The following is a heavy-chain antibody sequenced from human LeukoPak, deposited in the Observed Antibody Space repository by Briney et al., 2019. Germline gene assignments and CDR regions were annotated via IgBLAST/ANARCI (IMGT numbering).Heavy chain of an antibody. J-gene: IGHJ6*02. Sequence: SETLSLTCAVYGGSFSGYYWSWIRQPPGKGLEWIGEINHSGSTNYNPSLKSRVTISVDTSKNQFSLKLSSVTAADTAVYYCARGPALRYCSGGSCYEGRRRPYYYYGMDVWGQGTTVTVSS. CDR1: GGSFSGYY. V-gene: IGHV4-34*01. D-gene: IGHD2-15*01. CDR2: INHSGST. CDR3: ARGPALRYCSGGSCYEGRRRPYYYYGMDV.